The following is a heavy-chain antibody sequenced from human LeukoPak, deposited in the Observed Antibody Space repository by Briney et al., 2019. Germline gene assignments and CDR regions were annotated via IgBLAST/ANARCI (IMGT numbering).Heavy chain of an antibody. CDR1: GFTVSSNY. Sequence: GSLRLSCEASGFTVSSNYMSWVRQAPGKGLEWVSVIYSGGSTYYADSVKGRFTISRDNSKNTLYLQMNSLRAEDTAVYYCASSVAGTFSFDYWGQGTLVTVSS. V-gene: IGHV3-53*01. D-gene: IGHD6-19*01. CDR2: IYSGGST. J-gene: IGHJ4*02. CDR3: ASSVAGTFSFDY.